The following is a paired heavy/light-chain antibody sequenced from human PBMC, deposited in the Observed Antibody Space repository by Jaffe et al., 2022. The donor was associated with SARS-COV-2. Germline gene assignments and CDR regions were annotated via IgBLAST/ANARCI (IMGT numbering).Heavy chain of an antibody. D-gene: IGHD3-9*01. CDR3: ARMTTGSYVNSYYFDS. J-gene: IGHJ4*02. Sequence: QVTLKESGPVLVKPTETLTLTCTVSGFSLSNARMGVAWIRQPPGKALEWLAHIFSGDEKSYSTSLKTRLTISKDTSKSHVVLTMTDMDPVDTATYYCARMTTGSYVNSYYFDSWGQGTLVTVSS. CDR2: IFSGDEK. V-gene: IGHV2-26*01. CDR1: GFSLSNARMG.
Light chain of an antibody. V-gene: IGLV2-23*01. J-gene: IGLJ1*01. Sequence: QSALTQPASVSGSPGQSITISCTGTSSDLGSYNLVSWYHQHPAKAPKLLIYEGNKRPSGVSNRFSGSKSGNTASLTISGLQAEDEADYYCCSYAGSSTYVFGTGTKVTVL. CDR2: EGN. CDR3: CSYAGSSTYV. CDR1: SSDLGSYNL.